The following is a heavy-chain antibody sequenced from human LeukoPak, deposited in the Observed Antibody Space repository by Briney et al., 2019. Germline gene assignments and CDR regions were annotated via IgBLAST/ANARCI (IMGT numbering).Heavy chain of an antibody. CDR1: EFTVSTNY. D-gene: IGHD1-26*01. CDR2: IYKGGGT. J-gene: IGHJ4*02. V-gene: IGHV3-66*01. Sequence: GGSLRLSCAASEFTVSTNYMTWVRQAPGKGLEWVSVIYKGGGTNYADSVKGRFTISRDNSENTLYLQMNSLRADDTAVYYCAGREVEYWGQGTLVTVSP. CDR3: AGREVEY.